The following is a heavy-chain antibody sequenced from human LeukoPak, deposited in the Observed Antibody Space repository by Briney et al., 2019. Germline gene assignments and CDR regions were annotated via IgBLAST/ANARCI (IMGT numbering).Heavy chain of an antibody. V-gene: IGHV4-31*03. Sequence: SETLSLTCTVSGGSISSGGYCWSWIRQHPGKGLEWIGYIYYSGSTYYNPSLKSRVTISVDTSKNQFSLKLSSVTAADTAVYYCARGGNAFDIWGQGTMVPVSS. CDR3: ARGGNAFDI. CDR1: GGSISSGGYC. CDR2: IYYSGST. J-gene: IGHJ3*02. D-gene: IGHD1-26*01.